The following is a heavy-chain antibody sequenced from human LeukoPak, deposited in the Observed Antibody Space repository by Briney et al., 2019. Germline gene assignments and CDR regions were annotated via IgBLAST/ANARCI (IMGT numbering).Heavy chain of an antibody. CDR1: GFTFSSYE. Sequence: GGSLRLSCAASGFTFSSYEMNWVRQAPGKGLEWVSYISSSGSTIYYADSVKGRFTISRDNAKNSLYPQMNSLRAEDTAVYYCARDRPWDYDILTGYPYYYGMDVWGQGTTVTVSS. V-gene: IGHV3-48*03. CDR3: ARDRPWDYDILTGYPYYYGMDV. CDR2: ISSSGSTI. J-gene: IGHJ6*02. D-gene: IGHD3-9*01.